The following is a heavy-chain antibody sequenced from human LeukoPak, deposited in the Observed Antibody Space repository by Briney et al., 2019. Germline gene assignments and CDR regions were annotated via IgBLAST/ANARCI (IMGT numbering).Heavy chain of an antibody. CDR1: GGSFSGYY. V-gene: IGHV4-4*07. CDR2: IYTSGST. D-gene: IGHD6-19*01. Sequence: SETLSLTCAVYGGSFSGYYWSWIRQPAGKGLEWIGRIYTSGSTNYNPSLKSRVTISVDTSKNQFSLKLSSVTAADTAVYYCARDKYGYSSGWSLWGQGTLVTVSS. CDR3: ARDKYGYSSGWSL. J-gene: IGHJ4*02.